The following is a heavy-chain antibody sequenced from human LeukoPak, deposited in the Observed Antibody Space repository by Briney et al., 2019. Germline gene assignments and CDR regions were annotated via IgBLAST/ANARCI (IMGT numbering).Heavy chain of an antibody. CDR1: GGSISSSSYY. D-gene: IGHD2-15*01. J-gene: IGHJ3*02. Sequence: SETLSLTCTVSGGSISSSSYYWGWIRQPPGKGLEWIGSIYYSGSTYYNPSLKSRVTISVDTSKNQFSLKLSSVTAADTAVYYCAMRLGSCSGGSCYSFAFDTWGQGTMVTVSS. CDR3: AMRLGSCSGGSCYSFAFDT. CDR2: IYYSGST. V-gene: IGHV4-39*07.